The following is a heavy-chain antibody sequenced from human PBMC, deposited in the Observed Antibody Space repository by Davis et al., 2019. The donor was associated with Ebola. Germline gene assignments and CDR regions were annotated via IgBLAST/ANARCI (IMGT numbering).Heavy chain of an antibody. J-gene: IGHJ4*02. CDR2: IYHSWST. CDR1: GGSISRSNW. CDR3: ARRLGYDSSGYYRI. Sequence: MPSETLSLTCTVSGGSISRSNWWRCVRQPPGKGLAWIGEIYHSWSTYYNPSLKSRVTISVDTSKNQFSLKLSSVTAADTAAYYCARRLGYDSSGYYRIWGQGTLVTVSS. V-gene: IGHV4-4*02. D-gene: IGHD3-22*01.